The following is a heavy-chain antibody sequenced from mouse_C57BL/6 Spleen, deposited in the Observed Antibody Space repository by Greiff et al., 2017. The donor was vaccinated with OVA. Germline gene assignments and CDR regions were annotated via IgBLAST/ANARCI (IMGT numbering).Heavy chain of an antibody. D-gene: IGHD4-1*01. CDR3: ARNWDRYFDV. Sequence: QVQLQQPGAELVKPGASVKLSCKASGYTFTSYWMQWVKQRPGQGLEWIGEIDPSDSYTNYNQKFKGKATLTVDTSSSTAYMQLSSLTSEDSAVYYFARNWDRYFDVWGTGTTVTVSS. V-gene: IGHV1-50*01. CDR1: GYTFTSYW. CDR2: IDPSDSYT. J-gene: IGHJ1*03.